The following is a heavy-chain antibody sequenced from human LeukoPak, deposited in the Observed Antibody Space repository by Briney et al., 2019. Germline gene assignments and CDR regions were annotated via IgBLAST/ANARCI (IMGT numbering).Heavy chain of an antibody. CDR3: PRLSCSDTICPTLPYNHFDP. D-gene: IGHD2-15*01. V-gene: IGHV4-39*01. CDR2: VYYSGAT. CDR1: GGSISSRGFF. Sequence: PSETLSLTCTVSGGSISSRGFFWGWIRQPPGKGPEWIGSVYYSGATYYNSSLKSRVTISVDTSKNHFSLKLSSVTAADTAVYYCPRLSCSDTICPTLPYNHFDPWGQGTLVTVSS. J-gene: IGHJ5*02.